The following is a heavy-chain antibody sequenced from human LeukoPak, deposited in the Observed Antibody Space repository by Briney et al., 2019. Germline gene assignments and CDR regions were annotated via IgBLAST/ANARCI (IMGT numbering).Heavy chain of an antibody. CDR3: ARATAAGRTKGTFDY. J-gene: IGHJ4*02. D-gene: IGHD6-13*01. CDR2: IWYDGSNK. CDR1: GFTFSSYG. V-gene: IGHV3-33*01. Sequence: GGSLRLSCAASGFTFSSYGMHWDRQAPGKGLEWVAVIWYDGSNKYYADSVKGRFTISRDNSKNTLYLQMNSLRAEDTAVYYCARATAAGRTKGTFDYWGQGTLVTVSS.